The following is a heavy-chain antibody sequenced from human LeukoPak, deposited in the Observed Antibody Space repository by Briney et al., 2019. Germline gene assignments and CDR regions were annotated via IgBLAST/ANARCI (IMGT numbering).Heavy chain of an antibody. CDR2: INPYNGVT. D-gene: IGHD2-2*01. CDR1: GYTFTDYN. Sequence: ASVKVSCKASGYTFTDYNMHWVRQAPGQGLEWMGWINPYNGVTNYAQKFQARVTMTRDTSIRTAYMEMSSLESEDTAVYYCARGGCSSTSCYAYDYWGQGTLVTVSS. V-gene: IGHV1-2*02. J-gene: IGHJ4*02. CDR3: ARGGCSSTSCYAYDY.